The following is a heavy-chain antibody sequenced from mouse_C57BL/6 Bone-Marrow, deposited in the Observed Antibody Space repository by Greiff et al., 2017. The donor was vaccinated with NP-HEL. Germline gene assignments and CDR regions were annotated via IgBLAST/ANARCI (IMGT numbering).Heavy chain of an antibody. Sequence: VQLVESGAELARPGASVKLSCKASGYTFTSYGISWVKQRTGQGLEWIGEIYPRSGNTYYNEKFKGKATLTADKSSSTAYMELRSLTSEDSAVYFCARWPTVVATDYWGQGTTLTVSS. V-gene: IGHV1-81*01. D-gene: IGHD1-1*01. CDR1: GYTFTSYG. J-gene: IGHJ2*01. CDR2: IYPRSGNT. CDR3: ARWPTVVATDY.